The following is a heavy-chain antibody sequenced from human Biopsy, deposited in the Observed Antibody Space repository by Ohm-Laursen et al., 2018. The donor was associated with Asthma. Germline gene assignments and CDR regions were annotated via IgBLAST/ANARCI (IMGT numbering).Heavy chain of an antibody. CDR1: GGSMTPTSHY. Sequence: SETLSLTCTVSGGSMTPTSHYWDWIRQAPGKGLEWIGYISYGGKTSYNPSLKNRVTISRDTSKNQFSLRLTSVTAADTAVYFCARRITIFGVVQKDHGMDAWGKGPRSSSPQ. D-gene: IGHD3-3*01. CDR3: ARRITIFGVVQKDHGMDA. V-gene: IGHV4-39*01. CDR2: ISYGGKT. J-gene: IGHJ6*01.